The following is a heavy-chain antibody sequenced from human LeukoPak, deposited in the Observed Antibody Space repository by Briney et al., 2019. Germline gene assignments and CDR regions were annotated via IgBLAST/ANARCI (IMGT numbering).Heavy chain of an antibody. CDR3: ARVYETNGYLY. D-gene: IGHD3-22*01. V-gene: IGHV3-30*03. J-gene: IGHJ4*02. Sequence: GGSLRLSCAASGFTFSSYGMHWVRQAPGKGLEWVAVISYDGSNKYYADSVKGRFTISRDNAKNTVYLQMNSLRVEDTAVYYCARVYETNGYLYWGQGSLVTVSS. CDR2: ISYDGSNK. CDR1: GFTFSSYG.